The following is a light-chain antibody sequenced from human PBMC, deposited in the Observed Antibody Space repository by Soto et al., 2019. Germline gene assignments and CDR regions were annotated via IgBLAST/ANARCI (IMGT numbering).Light chain of an antibody. CDR3: QQSYSTPRT. V-gene: IGKV1-39*01. Sequence: DIQMTQSPSSLSASVGDRVTITCRASQDLDRWLAWYQQKPGKAPKLLIYAASNLQSGVPSRFSGSGSGTDFTLTIRSLQPEDFATYYCQQSYSTPRTFGQGTKVDIK. J-gene: IGKJ1*01. CDR1: QDLDRW. CDR2: AAS.